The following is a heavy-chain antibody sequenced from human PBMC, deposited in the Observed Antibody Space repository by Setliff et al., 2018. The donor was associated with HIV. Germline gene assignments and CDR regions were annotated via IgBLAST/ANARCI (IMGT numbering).Heavy chain of an antibody. CDR3: ARDGLLVAGIRFDY. Sequence: SVKVSCKTSGRSFSSYAVSWVRQAPGQGLEWMGGIIPIFGTTNYAQEFQGRVTITADESASTVYMELSSLRSEDTALYYCARDGLLVAGIRFDYWGQGTLVTVSS. CDR1: GRSFSSYA. V-gene: IGHV1-69*13. J-gene: IGHJ4*01. D-gene: IGHD6-19*01. CDR2: IIPIFGTT.